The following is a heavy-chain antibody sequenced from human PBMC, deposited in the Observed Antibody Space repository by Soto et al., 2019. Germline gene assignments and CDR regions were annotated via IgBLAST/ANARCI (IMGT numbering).Heavy chain of an antibody. Sequence: ASVKVSCKASGGTFSSYAISWVRQAPGQGLEWMGGIIPIFGTANYAQKFQGRVTITADESTSTAYMELSSLRSEDTAVYYCARGPYDSSGYYPFDYWGQGTLVTASS. D-gene: IGHD3-22*01. V-gene: IGHV1-69*13. CDR2: IIPIFGTA. J-gene: IGHJ4*02. CDR3: ARGPYDSSGYYPFDY. CDR1: GGTFSSYA.